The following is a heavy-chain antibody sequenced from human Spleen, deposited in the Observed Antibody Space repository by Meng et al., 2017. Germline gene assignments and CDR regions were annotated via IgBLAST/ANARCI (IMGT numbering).Heavy chain of an antibody. D-gene: IGHD7-27*01. Sequence: SVKVSCKASGVTFSSYGVSWVRQAPGQGLEWMGGIIPVFGTASYAQKFQGRVTLTTDESTSTAFMELSSLRSDDTAVYYCAKKLGNGFDHWGRGTLVTVSS. CDR2: IIPVFGTA. V-gene: IGHV1-69*05. CDR3: AKKLGNGFDH. J-gene: IGHJ4*02. CDR1: GVTFSSYG.